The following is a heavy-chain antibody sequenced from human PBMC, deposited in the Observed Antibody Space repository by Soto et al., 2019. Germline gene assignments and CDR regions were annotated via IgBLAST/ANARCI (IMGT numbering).Heavy chain of an antibody. V-gene: IGHV3-7*01. CDR2: IKQDGSEK. J-gene: IGHJ5*02. Sequence: EVQLVESGGGLVQPGGSLRLSCAASGFTFSSYWMSWVRQAPGKGLEWVANIKQDGSEKYYADSVKGRFTISRDNSKNTLYLQMNSLRAEDTAVYYCAKDPASYSSSSEPWGQGTLVTVSS. D-gene: IGHD6-6*01. CDR3: AKDPASYSSSSEP. CDR1: GFTFSSYW.